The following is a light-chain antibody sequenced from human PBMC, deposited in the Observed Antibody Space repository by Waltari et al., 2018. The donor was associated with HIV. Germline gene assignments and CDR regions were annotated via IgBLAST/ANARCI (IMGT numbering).Light chain of an antibody. Sequence: QSALTQPPSASGSPGQSVTISCTGTSSDVGGYNYVSWYQQHPGKAPKLIIYEVSKRPSGFPDRFSGSKSGNTASLTVSGLQAEDEANYYCSSYAGSNPVVFGGGTKLTVL. CDR1: SSDVGGYNY. V-gene: IGLV2-8*01. J-gene: IGLJ2*01. CDR2: EVS. CDR3: SSYAGSNPVV.